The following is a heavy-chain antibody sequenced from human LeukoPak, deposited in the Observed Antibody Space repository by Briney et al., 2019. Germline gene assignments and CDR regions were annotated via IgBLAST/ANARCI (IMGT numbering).Heavy chain of an antibody. CDR1: GGSISSSSYY. CDR3: AREPITSGGNDAFDI. J-gene: IGHJ3*02. D-gene: IGHD3-16*01. V-gene: IGHV4-39*02. Sequence: SETLSLTCTVSGGSISSSSYYWAWIRQPPGKGLEWIGSIYSTGSTYKNPSLKSRVTISIDTSKNQFSLKLNSVTAADTAVFYCAREPITSGGNDAFDIWGQGTMVTVSS. CDR2: IYSTGST.